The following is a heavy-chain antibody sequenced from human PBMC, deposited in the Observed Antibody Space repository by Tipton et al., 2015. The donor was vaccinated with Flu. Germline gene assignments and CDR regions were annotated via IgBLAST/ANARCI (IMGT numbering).Heavy chain of an antibody. CDR2: INHIGST. D-gene: IGHD6-19*01. J-gene: IGHJ2*01. V-gene: IGHV4-34*01. CDR3: AREYGGYSSGSNWYFDL. CDR1: GGSLSGYF. Sequence: TLSLTCTVYGGSLSGYFWNWIRQPPGKGLEWIGEINHIGSTNNNPSLKSRVTISVDTSKNQFSLKLSPVTAADTAVYYCAREYGGYSSGSNWYFDLWGRGTLVTVSS.